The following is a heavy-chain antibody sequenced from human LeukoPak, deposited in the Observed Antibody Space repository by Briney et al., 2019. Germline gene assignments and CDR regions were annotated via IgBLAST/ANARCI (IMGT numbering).Heavy chain of an antibody. CDR2: ISVDGNGT. Sequence: GGSLRLSCEASGFSFGDYDMHWVRQAPGKGLEWVSLISVDGNGTFYVDSVKGRFTISKDNSKNFLYLQMNSLTPEYTALYYCTKTGMDVWGQGTTVTVSS. J-gene: IGHJ6*02. V-gene: IGHV3-43*02. CDR1: GFSFGDYD. CDR3: TKTGMDV.